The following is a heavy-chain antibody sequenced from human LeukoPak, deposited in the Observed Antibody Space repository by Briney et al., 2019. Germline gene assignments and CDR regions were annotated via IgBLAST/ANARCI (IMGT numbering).Heavy chain of an antibody. J-gene: IGHJ5*02. Sequence: PGGSLRLSCEASGFTFSSYGMHWVRQAPGKGLEWVAVISYDGSNKYYADSVKGRFTISRDNSKNTLYLQMNSLRAEDTAVYYCARAHGRFGELLKANWFDPWGQGTLVTVSS. CDR1: GFTFSSYG. D-gene: IGHD3-10*01. CDR3: ARAHGRFGELLKANWFDP. V-gene: IGHV3-30*03. CDR2: ISYDGSNK.